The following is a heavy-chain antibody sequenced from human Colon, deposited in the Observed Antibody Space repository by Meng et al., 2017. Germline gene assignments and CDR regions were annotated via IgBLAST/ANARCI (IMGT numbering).Heavy chain of an antibody. V-gene: IGHV1-69*02. J-gene: IGHJ4*02. Sequence: QVQLVQSGAEVKKPGSSVKVSCNASGGTFSSYTISWVRQAPGQGLEWMGRIIPILGIANYAQKFQGRVTITADKSTSTAYMELSSLTFEDTAVYFCARGRGNQPLFDFWGQGTLVTVSS. CDR1: GGTFSSYT. D-gene: IGHD2/OR15-2a*01. CDR2: IIPILGIA. CDR3: ARGRGNQPLFDF.